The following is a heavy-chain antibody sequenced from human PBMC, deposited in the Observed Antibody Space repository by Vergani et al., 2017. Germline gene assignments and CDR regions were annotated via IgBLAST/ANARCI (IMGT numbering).Heavy chain of an antibody. J-gene: IGHJ3*02. V-gene: IGHV1-69*06. Sequence: QVQLVQSGAEVKKPGSSVKVSCKASGGTFSSYAISWVRQAPGQGLEWMGGIIPIFGTANYAQKFQGRVTITADKSTSTAYMALSSLRAEDTAVDYRARPAGGGSYFDAFDIWGQGTMVTVSS. CDR2: IIPIFGTA. CDR3: ARPAGGGSYFDAFDI. CDR1: GGTFSSYA. D-gene: IGHD1-26*01.